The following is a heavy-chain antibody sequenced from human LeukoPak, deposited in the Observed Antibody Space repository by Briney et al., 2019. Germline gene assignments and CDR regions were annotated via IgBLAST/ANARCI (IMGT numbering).Heavy chain of an antibody. CDR1: GFTVSSNY. CDR2: ISSSSSYI. D-gene: IGHD2-15*01. J-gene: IGHJ5*02. CDR3: ARVGGGSCYNH. V-gene: IGHV3-21*01. Sequence: PGGSLRLSCAASGFTVSSNYMSWVRQAPGKGLEWVSSISSSSSYIYYADSVKGRFTISRDNAKNSLYLQMNSLRAEDTAVYYCARVGGGSCYNHWGQGTLVTVSS.